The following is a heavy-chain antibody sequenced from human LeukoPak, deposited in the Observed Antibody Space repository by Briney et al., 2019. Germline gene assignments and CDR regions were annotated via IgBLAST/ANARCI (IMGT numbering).Heavy chain of an antibody. CDR1: GFTFSDYY. D-gene: IGHD1-26*01. Sequence: GGSLRLSCAASGFTFSDYYMSWIRQAPGKGLGWVSYISSSSSTIYYADSVKGRFTISRDNAKNSLYLQMNSLRAEDTAVYYCARDLQRGSYGYWGQGTLVTVSS. J-gene: IGHJ4*02. CDR2: ISSSSSTI. V-gene: IGHV3-11*04. CDR3: ARDLQRGSYGY.